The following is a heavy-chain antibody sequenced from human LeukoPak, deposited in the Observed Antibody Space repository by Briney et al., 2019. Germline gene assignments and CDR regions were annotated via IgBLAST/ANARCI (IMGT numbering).Heavy chain of an antibody. Sequence: PSETLSLTCAVSGGSISSGGYSWSWIRQPPGKGLEWIGEINRRGSTNYNPSLKSRVTMSVDTSKNQFTLKLSSLTAADTAIYYCARLLAVRRSLAGSYYGISYLEVWGKGTPVTISS. V-gene: IGHV4-30-2*01. D-gene: IGHD1-26*01. CDR1: GGSISSGGYS. CDR3: ARLLAVRRSLAGSYYGISYLEV. CDR2: INRRGST. J-gene: IGHJ6*03.